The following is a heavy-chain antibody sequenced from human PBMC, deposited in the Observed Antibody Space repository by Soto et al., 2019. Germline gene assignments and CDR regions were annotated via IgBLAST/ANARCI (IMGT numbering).Heavy chain of an antibody. CDR1: GGTFSSYT. Sequence: ASVKVSCKASGGTFSSYTISWVRQAPGQGLEWMGGIIPIFGTANYAQKFQGRVTITADESTSTAYMELSSLRSEDTAVYYCARNGYYDSSGYQATNWIDPWGQGTLVTAPQ. V-gene: IGHV1-69*13. CDR3: ARNGYYDSSGYQATNWIDP. D-gene: IGHD3-22*01. CDR2: IIPIFGTA. J-gene: IGHJ5*02.